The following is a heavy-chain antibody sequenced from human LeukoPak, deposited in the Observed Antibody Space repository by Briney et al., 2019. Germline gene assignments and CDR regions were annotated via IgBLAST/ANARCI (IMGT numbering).Heavy chain of an antibody. Sequence: SETLSLTCTVSGASISGWYWSWIRQPPGKGLEWIGYIYGSGYTNYNPSLKSRVTMSIDTSKNHFSLNLTSVTAADTATYFCARETSLAGFASGLGFNYWGQGILVTVSS. V-gene: IGHV4-59*01. D-gene: IGHD6-19*01. CDR3: ARETSLAGFASGLGFNY. J-gene: IGHJ4*02. CDR1: GASISGWY. CDR2: IYGSGYT.